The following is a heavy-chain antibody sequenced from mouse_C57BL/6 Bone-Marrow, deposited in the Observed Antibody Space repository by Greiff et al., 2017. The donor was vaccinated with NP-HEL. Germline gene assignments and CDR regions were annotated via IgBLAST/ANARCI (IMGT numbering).Heavy chain of an antibody. CDR1: GYTFTSYW. Sequence: QVQLQQPGAELVRPGSSVKLSCKASGYTFTSYWMHWVKQRPIQGLEWIGNIDPSDSETHYNQKFKDKAILTVDKSSSTAYMQLSSLTSEDSAVYYCAREGYYSNYWYFDVWGTGTTVTVSS. CDR3: AREGYYSNYWYFDV. J-gene: IGHJ1*03. CDR2: IDPSDSET. V-gene: IGHV1-52*01. D-gene: IGHD2-5*01.